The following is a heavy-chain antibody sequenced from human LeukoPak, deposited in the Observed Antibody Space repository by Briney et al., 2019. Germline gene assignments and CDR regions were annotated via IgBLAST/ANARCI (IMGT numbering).Heavy chain of an antibody. CDR3: ARRSGDWTYYFDY. D-gene: IGHD2-21*02. Sequence: PSETLSLTCTVSGYSISSGYLWGWIRQPPGKGLEWIGSTYHGGTTYSNPSLKSRVIISEDTSKNQFSLKLSSVTAADTAVYYCARRSGDWTYYFDYWGQGTLVTVSS. CDR2: TYHGGTT. V-gene: IGHV4-38-2*02. CDR1: GYSISSGYL. J-gene: IGHJ4*02.